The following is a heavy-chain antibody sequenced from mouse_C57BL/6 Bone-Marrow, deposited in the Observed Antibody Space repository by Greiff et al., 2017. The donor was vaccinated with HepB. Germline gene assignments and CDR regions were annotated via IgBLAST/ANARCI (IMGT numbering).Heavy chain of an antibody. CDR3: AREDSNYRGY. V-gene: IGHV1-52*01. Sequence: VQLQQPGAELVRPGSSVKLSCKASGYTFTSYWMHWVKQRPIQGLEWIGNIDPSDSETHYNQKFKDKATLTVDKSSSTAYMQLSSLTSEDSAVYYCAREDSNYRGYWGQGTTLTVSS. D-gene: IGHD2-5*01. CDR2: IDPSDSET. CDR1: GYTFTSYW. J-gene: IGHJ2*01.